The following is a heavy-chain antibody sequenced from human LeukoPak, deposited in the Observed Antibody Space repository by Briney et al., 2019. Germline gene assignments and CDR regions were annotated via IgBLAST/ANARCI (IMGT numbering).Heavy chain of an antibody. V-gene: IGHV3-7*01. CDR1: GFSFRNYW. CDR2: TKPDGSAE. D-gene: IGHD2-15*01. J-gene: IGHJ4*02. CDR3: ARDGGLHTNFDY. Sequence: GGSLRLSCAASGFSFRNYWMGWVRQAPGKGLEWVANTKPDGSAEYYADSVRGRFTASRDNANNLLYLQMNRLRAEDTAVYYCARDGGLHTNFDYWAREPCSPSPQ.